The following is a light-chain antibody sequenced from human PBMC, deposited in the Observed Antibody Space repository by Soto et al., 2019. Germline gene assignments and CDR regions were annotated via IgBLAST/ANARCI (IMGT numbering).Light chain of an antibody. CDR3: LQFSRYPLT. CDR2: DAS. V-gene: IGKV3-20*01. Sequence: EFVLTQSPGTLSLSPGERATLSCRASQTVRNNYLAWYQQKPGQAPKLLIYDASSRATGIPDRFSGGGSGTDFILTISRLEPEDFAVYYCLQFSRYPLTFGGGTKVEIK. J-gene: IGKJ4*01. CDR1: QTVRNNY.